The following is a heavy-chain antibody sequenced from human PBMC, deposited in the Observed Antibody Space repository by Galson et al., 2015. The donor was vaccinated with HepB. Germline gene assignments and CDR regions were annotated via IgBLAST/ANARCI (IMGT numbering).Heavy chain of an antibody. V-gene: IGHV3-21*01. CDR1: GFTSSSYS. J-gene: IGHJ6*02. Sequence: LRLSCAAPGFTSSSYSMNWVRQAPGQGLEWVSSISSSSSYIYYADSVKGRFTISRDTAKNSLYLQMNSLRAEDTAVYYCARDQYYGSGSPYYYGMDVWGQGTTVTVSS. CDR3: ARDQYYGSGSPYYYGMDV. CDR2: ISSSSSYI. D-gene: IGHD3-10*01.